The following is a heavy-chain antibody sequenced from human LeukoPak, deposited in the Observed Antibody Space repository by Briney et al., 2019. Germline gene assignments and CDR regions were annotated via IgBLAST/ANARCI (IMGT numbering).Heavy chain of an antibody. J-gene: IGHJ4*02. CDR2: INSDGSST. CDR3: ARDFYYYGSGSYYGGFDY. V-gene: IGHV3-74*01. Sequence: GFLRLSCAASGFTFSSYWMHWVRQAPGKGLVWVSRINSDGSSTSYADSVKGRFTISRDNAKNTLYLQMNSLRAEDTAVYYCARDFYYYGSGSYYGGFDYWGQGTLVTVSS. CDR1: GFTFSSYW. D-gene: IGHD3-10*01.